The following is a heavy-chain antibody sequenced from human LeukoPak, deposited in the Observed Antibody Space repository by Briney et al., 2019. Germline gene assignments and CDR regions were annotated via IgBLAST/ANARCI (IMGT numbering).Heavy chain of an antibody. Sequence: GGSLRLSCAASGFTFSSYGMHWVRQAPGKGLEWVAFIRYDGSNKYYADSVKGRFTISRDNSKNTLYLQMNSLRAEDTAVYYCGKDGVDTAMVPNYFDYWGQGTLVTVSS. J-gene: IGHJ4*02. CDR3: GKDGVDTAMVPNYFDY. V-gene: IGHV3-30*02. D-gene: IGHD5-18*01. CDR1: GFTFSSYG. CDR2: IRYDGSNK.